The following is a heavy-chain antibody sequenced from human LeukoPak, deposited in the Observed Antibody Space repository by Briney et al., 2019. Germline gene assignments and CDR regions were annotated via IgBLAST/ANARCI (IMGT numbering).Heavy chain of an antibody. V-gene: IGHV3-7*01. CDR2: IKQDGSEK. Sequence: GGSLRLSCAASGFTFSSYWMSWVRQAPGKGLEWVANIKQDGSEKYYVDSVKGRFTISRDNAKNSLYLQMNSLRAEDTAVYHCAMGTIFGVVIFWGQGTLVTVSS. CDR3: AMGTIFGVVIF. J-gene: IGHJ4*02. D-gene: IGHD3-3*01. CDR1: GFTFSSYW.